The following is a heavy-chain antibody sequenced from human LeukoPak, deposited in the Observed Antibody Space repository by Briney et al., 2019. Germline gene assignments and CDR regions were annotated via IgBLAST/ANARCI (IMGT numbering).Heavy chain of an antibody. CDR3: AKDWGASGWYNWFDS. Sequence: GGSLRLSCEVSGFTISNHGMHWVRQASDKGLEWVAMISYDGNAEYYVDSVKGRLTISRDNSKNTLYLQMNSLTTEDTAIYYCAKDWGASGWYNWFDSWGQGTQVTVPS. V-gene: IGHV3-30*18. D-gene: IGHD6-19*01. CDR1: GFTISNHG. CDR2: ISYDGNAE. J-gene: IGHJ5*01.